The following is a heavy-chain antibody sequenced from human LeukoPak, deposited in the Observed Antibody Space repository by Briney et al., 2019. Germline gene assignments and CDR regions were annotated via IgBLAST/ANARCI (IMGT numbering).Heavy chain of an antibody. CDR3: ASGKDYDFWSGPMTNWFDP. D-gene: IGHD3-3*01. CDR2: TYYRSKWCN. Sequence: SQTLSLTCAISGDSVSSNSAAWNWIRQSPSRGLEWLGRTYYRSKWCNDYAVSVKSRITINPDTSKNQFSLQLNSVTPEDTAVYYCASGKDYDFWSGPMTNWFDPWGQGTLVTVSS. CDR1: GDSVSSNSAA. J-gene: IGHJ5*02. V-gene: IGHV6-1*01.